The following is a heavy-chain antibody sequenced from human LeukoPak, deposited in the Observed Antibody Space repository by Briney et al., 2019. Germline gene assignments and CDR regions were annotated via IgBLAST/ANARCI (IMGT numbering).Heavy chain of an antibody. CDR2: ISAYNGHT. Sequence: ASVKVSCKASGHTLTDYGMSWVRQAPGQGLEWIGWISAYNGHTYYTQKVQGRVTMTTDISTSTVYMELRSLRSDDTAVYYCTGDMVATVGYCFDYWGQGTLVTVSS. CDR3: TGDMVATVGYCFDY. D-gene: IGHD4-23*01. V-gene: IGHV1-18*01. J-gene: IGHJ4*02. CDR1: GHTLTDYG.